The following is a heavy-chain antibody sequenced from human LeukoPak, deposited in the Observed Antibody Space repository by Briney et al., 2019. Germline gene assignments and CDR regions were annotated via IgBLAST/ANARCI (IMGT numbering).Heavy chain of an antibody. Sequence: SGGSLRLSCAASGFTFSSYSMNWVRQAPGKGLEWVSSISSSSRYIYYADSVKGRFTISRDNAKNSLYLQMNSLRAEDTAVYYCARGSVTTYFFTDYWGQGTLVTVSS. CDR1: GFTFSSYS. CDR2: ISSSSRYI. CDR3: ARGSVTTYFFTDY. J-gene: IGHJ4*02. V-gene: IGHV3-21*01. D-gene: IGHD4-17*01.